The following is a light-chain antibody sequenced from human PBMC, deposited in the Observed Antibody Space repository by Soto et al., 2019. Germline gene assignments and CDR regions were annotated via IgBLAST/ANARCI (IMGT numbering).Light chain of an antibody. J-gene: IGLJ1*01. V-gene: IGLV1-44*01. Sequence: QSALTQPPSASGTPGQRVTISCSGSSSNIGSNTVNWYQQLPGTAPKLLIYTNDQRPSGVPDRFSGSRSGTSAPLAISGLQFEDEADYHCSSWDDNLDAVVFGAGTKVTVL. CDR3: SSWDDNLDAVV. CDR1: SSNIGSNT. CDR2: TND.